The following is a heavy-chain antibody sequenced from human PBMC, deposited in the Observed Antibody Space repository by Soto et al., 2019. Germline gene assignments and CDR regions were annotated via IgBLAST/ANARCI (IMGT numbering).Heavy chain of an antibody. Sequence: QVQLVQSGAEVKKPGSSVKVSCKASGGTFSSYAISWVRQAPGQGLEWMGGIIPIFGTANYAQKFQGRVTITADESTSTAYMELSSLRSEDTAVYYCFTVLVDAAATHGAYDYYGMDVWGQGTTVTVSS. D-gene: IGHD6-13*01. CDR2: IIPIFGTA. V-gene: IGHV1-69*01. CDR1: GGTFSSYA. CDR3: FTVLVDAAATHGAYDYYGMDV. J-gene: IGHJ6*02.